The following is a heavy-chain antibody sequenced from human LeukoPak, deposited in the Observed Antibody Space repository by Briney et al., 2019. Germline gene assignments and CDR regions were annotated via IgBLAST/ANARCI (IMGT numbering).Heavy chain of an antibody. CDR1: GFTFSSYA. D-gene: IGHD2-15*01. J-gene: IGHJ6*03. Sequence: PVRSLRLSCAASGFTFSSYAMHWVRQAPGKGLEWVAVISYDGSNKYYADSVKGRFTISRDNSKNTVFLQMNDLRADDTAIYYCAKDGHATYHYFHMDVWGKRTIVTDSS. CDR3: AKDGHATYHYFHMDV. V-gene: IGHV3-30*04. CDR2: ISYDGSNK.